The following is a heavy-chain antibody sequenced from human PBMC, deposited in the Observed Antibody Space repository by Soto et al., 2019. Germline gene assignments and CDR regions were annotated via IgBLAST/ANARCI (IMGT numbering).Heavy chain of an antibody. Sequence: QVQLVQSGAEVKKPGSSVKVSCKASGGTFSSYAISWVRQAPGQGLEWMGGIIPIFGTANYAQKFQGRVTINADESTSTAYMELRSLRSADTAVYDCARIVKYSSSFWFDPWGEGTLVTVYS. V-gene: IGHV1-69*01. J-gene: IGHJ5*02. D-gene: IGHD6-6*01. CDR2: IIPIFGTA. CDR1: GGTFSSYA. CDR3: ARIVKYSSSFWFDP.